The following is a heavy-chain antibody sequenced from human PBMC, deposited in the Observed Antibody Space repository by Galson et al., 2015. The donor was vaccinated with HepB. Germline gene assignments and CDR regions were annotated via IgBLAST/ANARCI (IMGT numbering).Heavy chain of an antibody. J-gene: IGHJ4*02. D-gene: IGHD6-6*01. CDR2: ISGSGGST. V-gene: IGHV3-23*01. CDR1: GFTFSNYV. Sequence: SLRLSCAASGFTFSNYVITWVRQAPGKGLEWVSSISGSGGSTYHADSVKGRFTVSRDNSKNTLFLQMNSLRAEDTAVYYCARMYSRSSEVDYWGQGTLVTVSS. CDR3: ARMYSRSSEVDY.